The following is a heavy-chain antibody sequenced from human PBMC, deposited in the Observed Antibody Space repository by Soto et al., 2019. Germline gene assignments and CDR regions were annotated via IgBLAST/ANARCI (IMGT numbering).Heavy chain of an antibody. CDR3: ATIRVVPAAKSSYYYMDV. CDR1: GYTFTSYD. J-gene: IGHJ6*03. CDR2: MKPNSGNT. V-gene: IGHV1-8*01. Sequence: ASVKVSCKASGYTFTSYDINWVRQATGQGLEWMGWMKPNSGNTGYAQKFQGRVTMTRNTSISKAYMELSRLGSEDTAVYYCATIRVVPAAKSSYYYMDVWGKGTTVTVSS. D-gene: IGHD2-2*01.